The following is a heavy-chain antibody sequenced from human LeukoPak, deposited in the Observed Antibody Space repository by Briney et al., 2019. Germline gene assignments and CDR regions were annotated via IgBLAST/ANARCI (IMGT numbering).Heavy chain of an antibody. CDR3: ARARRDGYSYEHDAFDI. J-gene: IGHJ3*02. CDR1: GYSFTSYW. V-gene: IGHV5-51*01. D-gene: IGHD5-24*01. Sequence: GAPLNTSCKGFGYSFTSYWFGGWLQLPGRGLGWMVVIYSGESDTSYSPSFQGQVTLSADTSISTAYLQWSSLKASDTAMYYCARARRDGYSYEHDAFDIWGKGTMVTVSS. CDR2: IYSGESDT.